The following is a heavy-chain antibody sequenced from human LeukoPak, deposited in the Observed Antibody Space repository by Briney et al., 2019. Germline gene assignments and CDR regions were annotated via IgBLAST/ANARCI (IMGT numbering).Heavy chain of an antibody. CDR2: ISFDGSNK. J-gene: IGHJ6*03. CDR3: ARALEDIVATNYYYYMDV. Sequence: GGALRLSCAGCGFTVSDYGMHWVRQAPGKGLEWVAAISFDGSNKYYADSVKGRFTIFRDNSKNTLYLQMNSLRAEDTAVYYCARALEDIVATNYYYYMDVWGKGTTVTVSS. V-gene: IGHV3-30*03. D-gene: IGHD5-12*01. CDR1: GFTVSDYG.